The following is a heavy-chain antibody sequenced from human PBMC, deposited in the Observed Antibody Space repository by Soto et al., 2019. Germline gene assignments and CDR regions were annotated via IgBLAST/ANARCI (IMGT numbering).Heavy chain of an antibody. CDR1: GFSFSSYS. D-gene: IGHD6-13*01. J-gene: IGHJ4*02. CDR2: IGTSGDYI. Sequence: PGGSLRLSCAASGFSFSSYSMTWVRLAPGKGLEWVSSIGTSGDYIYYADSVKGRFTISRDNAKNSLYLQLNSVRAEDTAVYYCARVFSSSWYFDYWGQGTLVTVS. CDR3: ARVFSSSWYFDY. V-gene: IGHV3-21*01.